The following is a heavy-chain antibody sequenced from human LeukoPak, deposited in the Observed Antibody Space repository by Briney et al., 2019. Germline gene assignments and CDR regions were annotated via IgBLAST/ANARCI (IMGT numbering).Heavy chain of an antibody. Sequence: GGSLRLSCAASGFTFSSYSMNWVRQAPGKGLEWVSSISSSSSYIYYADSVKGRFTISRDNAKNSLYLQMNSLRTEDTAVYFCAKRGVVIRGFLVGFHKEAYYYDSWGQGALVTVPS. CDR3: AKRGVVIRGFLVGFHKEAYYYDS. CDR1: GFTFSSYS. D-gene: IGHD3-10*01. J-gene: IGHJ4*02. CDR2: ISSSSSYI. V-gene: IGHV3-21*04.